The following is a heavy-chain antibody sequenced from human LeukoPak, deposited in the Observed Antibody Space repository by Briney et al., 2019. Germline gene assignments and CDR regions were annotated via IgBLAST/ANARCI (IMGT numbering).Heavy chain of an antibody. CDR3: AELGITMIGGV. Sequence: GGSLRLSCAASGFTFSSYAMSWVCQAPGKGLEWVSAITGSGGSTYYADSVKGRFTISRDNAKNSLYLQMNSLRAEDTAVYYCAELGITMIGGVWGKGTTVTISS. CDR1: GFTFSSYA. CDR2: ITGSGGST. J-gene: IGHJ6*04. V-gene: IGHV3-23*01. D-gene: IGHD3-10*02.